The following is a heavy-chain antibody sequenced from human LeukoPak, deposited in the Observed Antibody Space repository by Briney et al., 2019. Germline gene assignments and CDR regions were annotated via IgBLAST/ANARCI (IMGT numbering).Heavy chain of an antibody. J-gene: IGHJ5*02. CDR3: AKDRVQYYYGSGSSDIFDWFDP. CDR1: GFTFSSYA. D-gene: IGHD3-10*01. Sequence: RTGGSLRLSCAASGFTFSSYAMSWVRQAPGKGLEWVSAISVSCGSTYYSNSVKGRFTISRDNSKDTLYLQMNSLRAEDTAVYYCAKDRVQYYYGSGSSDIFDWFDPWGQGTMVTVSS. CDR2: ISVSCGST. V-gene: IGHV3-23*01.